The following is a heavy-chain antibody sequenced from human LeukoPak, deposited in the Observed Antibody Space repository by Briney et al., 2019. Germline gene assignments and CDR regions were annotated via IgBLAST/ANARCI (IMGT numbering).Heavy chain of an antibody. V-gene: IGHV3-23*01. CDR2: ISGSGGCT. CDR3: ARSAGIAATIVLGY. J-gene: IGHJ4*02. CDR1: GFRFPSYA. D-gene: IGHD5-12*01. Sequence: QPGGSLRLSCAASGFRFPSYAMSWVRQAPGKGLEWVSSISGSGGCTYYADSEKGRFTISRDNSKNTLYLQMNSLRAEDTAVYYCARSAGIAATIVLGYWGQGTLVTVSS.